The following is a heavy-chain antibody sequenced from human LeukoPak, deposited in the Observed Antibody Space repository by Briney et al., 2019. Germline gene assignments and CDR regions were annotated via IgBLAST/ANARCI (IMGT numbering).Heavy chain of an antibody. CDR2: INPHSGGT. Sequence: ASVKVSCKASGYTFTGYYMHWVRQAPGQGLEWMGWINPHSGGTNYAQKFQGRVTMTRDTSISTVYMELSRLRSDDTAVYYCARDRKVAKFDYWGQGTLVTVSS. V-gene: IGHV1-2*02. CDR3: ARDRKVAKFDY. CDR1: GYTFTGYY. J-gene: IGHJ4*02. D-gene: IGHD5-12*01.